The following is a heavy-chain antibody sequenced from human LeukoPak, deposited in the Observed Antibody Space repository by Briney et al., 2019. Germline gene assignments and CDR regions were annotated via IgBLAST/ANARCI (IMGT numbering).Heavy chain of an antibody. J-gene: IGHJ3*02. CDR2: IDTSGST. D-gene: IGHD1-26*01. V-gene: IGHV4-61*02. CDR1: GGSINSGSYY. CDR3: ARSRSGSYFGAFDI. Sequence: SQTLSLTCTVSGGSINSGSYYWSWIRQPAGKGLEWIGRIDTSGSTNYNPSLKSRVTMSVDTSKNQFSLKLSSVTAADTAVYYCARSRSGSYFGAFDIWGQGTMVTVSS.